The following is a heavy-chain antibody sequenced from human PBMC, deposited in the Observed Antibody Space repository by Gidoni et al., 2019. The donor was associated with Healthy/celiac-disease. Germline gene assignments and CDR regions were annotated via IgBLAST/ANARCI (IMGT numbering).Heavy chain of an antibody. J-gene: IGHJ4*02. CDR3: TRDADYYYDSSGYSPYYFDY. Sequence: EVQLVESGGGLVKPGRSLRLSCTASGFTFGDYAMSWFRQAPGKGPEGVGFIRSKAYGGTTEYAASVKGRFTISRDDSKSIAYLQMNSLKTEDTAVYYCTRDADYYYDSSGYSPYYFDYWGQGTLVTVSS. CDR1: GFTFGDYA. D-gene: IGHD3-22*01. V-gene: IGHV3-49*05. CDR2: IRSKAYGGTT.